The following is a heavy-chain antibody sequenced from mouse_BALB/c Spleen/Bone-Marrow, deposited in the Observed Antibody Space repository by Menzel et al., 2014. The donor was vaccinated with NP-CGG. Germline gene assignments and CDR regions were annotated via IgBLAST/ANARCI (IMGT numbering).Heavy chain of an antibody. CDR1: GLLLPSYG. Sequence: VKLVASGTDLVSPSQRLSLTCTVSGLLLPSYGLHWVRQPPGTGLGWLGVVWSDGSTTYNSALKSRLSISKDNSKRQVLLKMNSLQADDTAMYYCARSGTDYAMDYWGQGTSVTVSS. D-gene: IGHD4-1*01. J-gene: IGHJ4*01. CDR3: ARSGTDYAMDY. CDR2: VWSDGST. V-gene: IGHV2-6-2*01.